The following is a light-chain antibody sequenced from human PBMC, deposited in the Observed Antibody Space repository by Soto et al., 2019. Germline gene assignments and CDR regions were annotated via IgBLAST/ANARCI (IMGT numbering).Light chain of an antibody. J-gene: IGKJ1*01. Sequence: DIQMTQSPSTLSAPVGERVTVTCRARQSISIWLAWYQQKPGKAPRLLIYDASILESGVPSRFSGSGSGTEFTLTISSLQPDDFATYYCQQYNSYRTCGQGTKGAIK. CDR3: QQYNSYRT. V-gene: IGKV1-5*01. CDR2: DAS. CDR1: QSISIW.